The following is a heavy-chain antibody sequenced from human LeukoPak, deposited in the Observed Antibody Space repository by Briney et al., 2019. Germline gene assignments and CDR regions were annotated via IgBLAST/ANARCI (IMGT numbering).Heavy chain of an antibody. CDR1: GFTFSSYS. CDR3: ARDRSDYSIKYYYYYGMDV. CDR2: ISYDGSSE. D-gene: IGHD3-16*01. Sequence: GGSLRLSCAASGFTFSSYSMHWVRRAPGKGLEWVAVISYDGSSEYYADSVRGRFTISRDNSKNTLYLQMNSLGAEDTAVFYCARDRSDYSIKYYYYYGMDVWGQGTTVTVSS. V-gene: IGHV3-30-3*01. J-gene: IGHJ6*02.